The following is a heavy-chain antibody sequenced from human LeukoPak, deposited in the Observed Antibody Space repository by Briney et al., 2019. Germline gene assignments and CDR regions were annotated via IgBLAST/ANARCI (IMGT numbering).Heavy chain of an antibody. V-gene: IGHV4-34*01. Sequence: SETLSLTCAVYGGSFSGYYWSWIRQPPGKGLEWIGEINHSGSTNYNPSLKSRVTISVDTSKNQFSLKLSSVTAADTAVYYCARDGGEYSGDLGGQGTLVTVSS. CDR3: ARDGGEYSGDL. CDR2: INHSGST. D-gene: IGHD6-6*01. J-gene: IGHJ5*02. CDR1: GGSFSGYY.